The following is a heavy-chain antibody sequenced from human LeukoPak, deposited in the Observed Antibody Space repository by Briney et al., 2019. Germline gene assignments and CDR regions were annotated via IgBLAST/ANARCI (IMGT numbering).Heavy chain of an antibody. Sequence: GGSLRLSCAASGFTFSSYAMHWVRQAPGKGLEYVSAISSNGGNTFYANSVKGRFTVSRDSSKSTLYLQMGSLRPEDTAVYYCARVPNSSGWSTFDYWGLETLVTVSS. D-gene: IGHD6-19*01. J-gene: IGHJ4*02. V-gene: IGHV3-64*01. CDR1: GFTFSSYA. CDR3: ARVPNSSGWSTFDY. CDR2: ISSNGGNT.